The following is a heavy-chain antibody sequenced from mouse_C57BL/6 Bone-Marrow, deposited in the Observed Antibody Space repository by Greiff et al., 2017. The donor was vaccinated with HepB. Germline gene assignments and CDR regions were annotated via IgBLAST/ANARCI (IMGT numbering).Heavy chain of an antibody. CDR3: ARDRYYYDGLDY. J-gene: IGHJ2*01. CDR2: IDPSDSYT. V-gene: IGHV1-69*01. Sequence: VQLQQPGAELVMPGASVKLSCKASGYTFTSYWMHWVKQRPGQGLEWIGEIDPSDSYTNYNQKFKGKSTLTVDKSSSTAYMQLSSLTSEDSAVYSCARDRYYYDGLDYWGQGTTLTVSS. D-gene: IGHD1-1*01. CDR1: GYTFTSYW.